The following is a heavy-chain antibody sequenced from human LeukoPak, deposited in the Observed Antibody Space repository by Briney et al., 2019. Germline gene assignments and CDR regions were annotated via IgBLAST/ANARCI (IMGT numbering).Heavy chain of an antibody. Sequence: GGSLRLSCAASGFTFSSYWMSWVRQAPGKGLEWVANIKQDGSEKYYVDSVKGRFTISRDNSKNTLNLQMNNLRPEDTAVYYCAKGDGSGSYYYIDVWGKGTTVIISS. CDR3: AKGDGSGSYYYIDV. V-gene: IGHV3-7*03. D-gene: IGHD3-10*01. CDR2: IKQDGSEK. J-gene: IGHJ6*03. CDR1: GFTFSSYW.